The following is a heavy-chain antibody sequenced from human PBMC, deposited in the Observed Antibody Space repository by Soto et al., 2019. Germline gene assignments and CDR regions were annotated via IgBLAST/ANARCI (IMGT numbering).Heavy chain of an antibody. CDR1: GYSISSGYY. D-gene: IGHD5-18*01. J-gene: IGHJ4*02. CDR2: IYHSGST. Sequence: SATLSLTCAVSGYSISSGYYWGWIRQPPGKGLEWIGSIYHSGSTYYNPSLKSRVTISVDTSKNQFSLKLSSVTAADTAVYYCAREIAAMVFPFDYWGQGTLVTVSS. CDR3: AREIAAMVFPFDY. V-gene: IGHV4-38-2*02.